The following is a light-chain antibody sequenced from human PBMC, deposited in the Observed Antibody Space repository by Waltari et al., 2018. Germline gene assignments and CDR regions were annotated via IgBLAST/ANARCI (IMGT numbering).Light chain of an antibody. CDR2: DAS. CDR3: QQYDNLPLT. V-gene: IGKV1-33*01. Sequence: DIQMTKSPSSLSASVGDRVTITCQASQDITNYLNWYQQKPGKAPKLLIYDASNLGTGVPSRFSGSGSGTDFTFTISSLQPEDIATYYCQQYDNLPLTFGGGTKVEIK. J-gene: IGKJ4*01. CDR1: QDITNY.